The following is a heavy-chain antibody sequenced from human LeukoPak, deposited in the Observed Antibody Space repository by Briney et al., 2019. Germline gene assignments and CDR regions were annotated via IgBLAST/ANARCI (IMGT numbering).Heavy chain of an antibody. CDR2: VSPFNGNT. V-gene: IGHV1-18*01. D-gene: IGHD1-26*01. CDR1: GYTFSSYG. Sequence: ASVKVSCKASGYTFSSYGVIWVRQAPGQGLQWMGWVSPFNGNTDYAPKLQGRVTMTTDTSTTTAYMELRSLTSDDTAVYYCARRGGSYSHSDFWGQGTLVTVSS. CDR3: ARRGGSYSHSDF. J-gene: IGHJ4*02.